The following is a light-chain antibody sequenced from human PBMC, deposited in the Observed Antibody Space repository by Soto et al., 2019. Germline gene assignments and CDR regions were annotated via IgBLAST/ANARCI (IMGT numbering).Light chain of an antibody. J-gene: IGKJ1*01. Sequence: EIVMTQSPATLSVSPGERATLSCRASQSVSSNLAWYQQKPGQAPRLLIYGASTRATGIPARFSGSGSGTEFTLTISRLQSEDFAVYYCQQYNNWPPPWTFGQGTKVEIK. CDR3: QQYNNWPPPWT. CDR2: GAS. V-gene: IGKV3-15*01. CDR1: QSVSSN.